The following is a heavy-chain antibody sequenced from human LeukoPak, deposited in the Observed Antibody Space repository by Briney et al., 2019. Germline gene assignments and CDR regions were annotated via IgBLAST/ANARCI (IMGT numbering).Heavy chain of an antibody. CDR1: GGSISSSSYY. V-gene: IGHV4-39*01. CDR2: IYYSGST. D-gene: IGHD6-13*01. Sequence: SETLSLTCTVSGGSISSSSYYWGWIRQPPGKGLEWIGSIYYSGSTYYNPSLKSRVTISVDTSKNQFSLKLSSVTAADTAVYYCASLKQQLVLFSSMEIKYYFDYWGQGTLVTVSS. CDR3: ASLKQQLVLFSSMEIKYYFDY. J-gene: IGHJ4*02.